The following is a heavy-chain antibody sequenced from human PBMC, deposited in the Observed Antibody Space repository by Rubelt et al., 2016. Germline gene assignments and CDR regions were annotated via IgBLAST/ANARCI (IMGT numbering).Heavy chain of an antibody. J-gene: IGHJ4*02. Sequence: QVQLVQSGAEVKKPGASVKVSCKASGYTFTSYGISWVRQAPGQGLEWMGCISAYNGNTNYAQKIQGRCTMTTDTSTSTAYMELRSLRSEDTAVYYCARDLPPFRRYNWNFPLDYWGQGTLVTVSS. V-gene: IGHV1-18*01. CDR3: ARDLPPFRRYNWNFPLDY. D-gene: IGHD1-7*01. CDR2: ISAYNGNT. CDR1: GYTFTSYG.